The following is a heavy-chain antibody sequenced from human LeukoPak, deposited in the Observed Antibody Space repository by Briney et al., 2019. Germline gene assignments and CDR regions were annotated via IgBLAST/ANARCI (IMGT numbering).Heavy chain of an antibody. D-gene: IGHD3-22*01. J-gene: IGHJ4*02. V-gene: IGHV1-69*04. CDR2: IIPILGIA. CDR1: GGTFSSYA. CDR3: ARAEYYYDSSGYPITDDY. Sequence: SVKVSCKASGGTFSSYAISWVRQAPGQGLEWMGRIIPILGIANYAQKFQGRVTITADKSTSTAYMELSSLRSEDTAVYYCARAEYYYDSSGYPITDDYWGQGTLSPSPQ.